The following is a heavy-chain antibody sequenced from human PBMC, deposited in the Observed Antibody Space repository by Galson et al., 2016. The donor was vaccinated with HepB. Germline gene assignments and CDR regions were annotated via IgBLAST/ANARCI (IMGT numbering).Heavy chain of an antibody. CDR3: ASPNCGSTSYYNFDL. D-gene: IGHD2-2*02. CDR2: IYYSGDT. Sequence: SETLSLTCTVSGGSIKTGSYYWGWIRQAPGKGPEWIGTIYYSGDTYYNSSLKTRVTISMDTSKNQFSLRLTSVTAADTAVYYCASPNCGSTSYYNFDLWGRGTRVTVSS. V-gene: IGHV4-39*01. J-gene: IGHJ2*01. CDR1: GGSIKTGSYY.